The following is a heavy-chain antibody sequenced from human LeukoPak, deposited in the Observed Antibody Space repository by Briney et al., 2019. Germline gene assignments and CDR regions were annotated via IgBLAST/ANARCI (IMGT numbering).Heavy chain of an antibody. J-gene: IGHJ4*02. CDR2: INPNSGGT. Sequence: ASVTVSCKASGYTFTVYYMHWVRQAPGQGLEWMGWINPNSGGTNYTQKFQGRVTMTRDTSISTAYMELSRLRSDDTAVYYCARDFSSGVPLDYWGQGTLVTVSS. D-gene: IGHD6-25*01. CDR1: GYTFTVYY. V-gene: IGHV1-2*02. CDR3: ARDFSSGVPLDY.